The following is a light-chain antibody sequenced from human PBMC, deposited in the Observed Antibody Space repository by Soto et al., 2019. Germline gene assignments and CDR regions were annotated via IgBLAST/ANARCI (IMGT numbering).Light chain of an antibody. V-gene: IGLV1-44*01. CDR3: AAWDGSLNGYV. Sequence: QSVLTQPASVSGSPRQSITISCTGTNSDVGSYNLVSWFQQHPGKAPKLLIYSNNQRPSGVPDRFSGSKSGTSASLAISGLQSEDEADYCCAAWDGSLNGYVFGTGTKVTVL. CDR2: SNN. CDR1: NSDVGSYNL. J-gene: IGLJ1*01.